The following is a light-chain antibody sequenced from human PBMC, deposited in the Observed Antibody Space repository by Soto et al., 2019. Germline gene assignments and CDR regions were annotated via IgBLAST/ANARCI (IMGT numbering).Light chain of an antibody. CDR1: QNIKNW. Sequence: DIQMTQSPSSVSASVGDRVTITCRASQNIKNWLAWYQQKPGKAPKPLILTTSTLHSGVPSRFSGSGSGTEFTLTISILQPEDFATYYCQQANSFPLTFGGGTKVESK. J-gene: IGKJ4*01. V-gene: IGKV1D-12*01. CDR2: TTS. CDR3: QQANSFPLT.